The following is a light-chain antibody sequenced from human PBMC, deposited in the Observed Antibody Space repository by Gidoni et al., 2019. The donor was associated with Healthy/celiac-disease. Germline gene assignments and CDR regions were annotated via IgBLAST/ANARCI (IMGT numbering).Light chain of an antibody. V-gene: IGKV3-20*01. J-gene: IGKJ4*01. CDR1: QGVSSSY. CDR2: GAS. Sequence: EIVLTQSPGTLSLSPGERATLSCRASQGVSSSYLAWYKQKPGQAPRLLSYGASSRATGIPDRFSGSGSGTDFTLTISRLEPEDFAVYYCQQYGSSPLVTFGGGTKVEIK. CDR3: QQYGSSPLVT.